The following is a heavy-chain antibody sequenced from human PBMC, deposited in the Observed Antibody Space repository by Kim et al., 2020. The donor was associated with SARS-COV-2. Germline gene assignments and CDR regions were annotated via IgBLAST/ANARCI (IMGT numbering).Heavy chain of an antibody. Sequence: GRFTISRDNAKSSLYLQMNSLRAEDTAVYYCASSKDTAMIFYYFYYYVMDVWGQGTTVTVSS. D-gene: IGHD5-18*01. CDR3: ASSKDTAMIFYYFYYYVMDV. V-gene: IGHV3-11*06. J-gene: IGHJ6*02.